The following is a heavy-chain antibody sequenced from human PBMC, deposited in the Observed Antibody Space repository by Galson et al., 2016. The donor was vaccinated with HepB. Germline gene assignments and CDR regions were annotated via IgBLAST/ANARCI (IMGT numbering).Heavy chain of an antibody. CDR1: GVIFSRYA. CDR2: ISYDGNYK. D-gene: IGHD3-10*02. CDR3: ARDLSNVRGSSWYFDL. J-gene: IGHJ2*01. V-gene: IGHV3-30*03. Sequence: SLRLSCAASGVIFSRYAMHWVRQAPGKGLEWMAIISYDGNYKYYADSVKGRFTISRDNAKQSLYLQMNSLRDEDTAVYYCARDLSNVRGSSWYFDLWGRGTLVTVSS.